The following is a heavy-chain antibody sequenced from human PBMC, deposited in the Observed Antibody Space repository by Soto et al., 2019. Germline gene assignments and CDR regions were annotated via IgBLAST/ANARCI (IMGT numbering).Heavy chain of an antibody. CDR1: GGSVSSGRYY. J-gene: IGHJ4*02. CDR3: ARASDNPGYYYDY. D-gene: IGHD3-9*01. V-gene: IGHV4-61*01. Sequence: PSDTLSLTCTVSGGSVSSGRYYWSWIRQPPGKGLEWIGYIHDSGSTNYNPSLKSRVTISVGTSKNQFSLYLNSVTAADTAVYYCARASDNPGYYYDYWGQGTLVT. CDR2: IHDSGST.